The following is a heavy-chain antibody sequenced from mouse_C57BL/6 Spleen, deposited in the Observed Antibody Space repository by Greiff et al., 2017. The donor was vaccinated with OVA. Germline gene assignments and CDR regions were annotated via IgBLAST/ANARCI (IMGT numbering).Heavy chain of an antibody. Sequence: EVQLQQSGAELVKPGASVKLSCTASGFTIKDYYMHWVKQRPEQGLEWIGRIDPDDGDTYYAPKFQGQATITADKSSNTAYLQLSSLTSEDTAGYYCARYDDYDVYWGQGTTLTVSS. CDR2: IDPDDGDT. V-gene: IGHV14-2*01. D-gene: IGHD2-4*01. CDR3: ARYDDYDVY. CDR1: GFTIKDYY. J-gene: IGHJ2*01.